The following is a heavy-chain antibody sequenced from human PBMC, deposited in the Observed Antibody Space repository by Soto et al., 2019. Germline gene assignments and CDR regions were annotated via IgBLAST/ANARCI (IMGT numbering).Heavy chain of an antibody. D-gene: IGHD4-17*01. CDR3: ARADYGDYKDPVDY. V-gene: IGHV3-30-3*01. CDR2: ISYDGSNK. CDR1: GFTFSSYA. J-gene: IGHJ4*02. Sequence: VQLVESGGGLVQPGGSLKLSCAASGFTFSSYAMHWVRQAPGKGLEWVAVISYDGSNKYYADSVKGRFTISRDNSKNTLYLQMNSLRAEDTAVYYCARADYGDYKDPVDYWGQGTLVTVSS.